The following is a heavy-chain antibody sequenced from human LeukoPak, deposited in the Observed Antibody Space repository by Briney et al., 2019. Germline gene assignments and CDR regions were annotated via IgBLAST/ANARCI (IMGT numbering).Heavy chain of an antibody. CDR1: GGSISSYY. Sequence: SETLSLTCTVSGGSISSYYWSWIRQPPGKGLEWIGYIYYSGSTNYNPSLKSRVTISVDTSKNQFSLKLSSVTAADTAVYCCARVRRTYYDFWSGYDYWGQGTLVTVSS. V-gene: IGHV4-59*01. CDR3: ARVRRTYYDFWSGYDY. CDR2: IYYSGST. J-gene: IGHJ4*02. D-gene: IGHD3-3*01.